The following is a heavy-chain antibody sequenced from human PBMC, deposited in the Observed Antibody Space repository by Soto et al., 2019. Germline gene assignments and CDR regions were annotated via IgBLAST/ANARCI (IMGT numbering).Heavy chain of an antibody. V-gene: IGHV3-49*03. CDR1: GFTFGDYA. Sequence: GGSLRLSCTASGFTFGDYAMSWFRQAPGKGLEWVGFIRSKAYGGTTEYAASVKGRFTISRDDSKSIAYLQMNSLKTEDTAVYYCTREGYCSGGSCNELDYWGQGTLVTISS. CDR2: IRSKAYGGTT. D-gene: IGHD2-15*01. CDR3: TREGYCSGGSCNELDY. J-gene: IGHJ4*02.